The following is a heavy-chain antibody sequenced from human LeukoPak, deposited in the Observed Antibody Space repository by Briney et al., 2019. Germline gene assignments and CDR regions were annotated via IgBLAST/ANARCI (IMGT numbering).Heavy chain of an antibody. Sequence: SQTLSLTCAISGDSVSSNSAAWNWIRQSPSRGLEWLGRTYYRSKWNNDYAVSVKSRIAINPDASKNQFSLQLNSVTPEDTAVYYCARRSTSSSAFDIWGQGTLVTVSS. J-gene: IGHJ3*02. CDR3: ARRSTSSSAFDI. CDR1: GDSVSSNSAA. CDR2: TYYRSKWNN. D-gene: IGHD6-6*01. V-gene: IGHV6-1*01.